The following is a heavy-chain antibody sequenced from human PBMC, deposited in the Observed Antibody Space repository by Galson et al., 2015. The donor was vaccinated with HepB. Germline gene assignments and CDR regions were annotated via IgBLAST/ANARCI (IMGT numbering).Heavy chain of an antibody. V-gene: IGHV1-69*13. J-gene: IGHJ5*02. CDR3: ARDSSAMVSGSYWFDP. Sequence: SVKVSCKASGGTFSSYAISWVRQAPGQGLEWMGGIIPIFGTANYAQKFQGRVTITADESTSTAYMELSSLRSEDTAVYYCARDSSAMVSGSYWFDPWGQGTLVTVSS. CDR1: GGTFSSYA. D-gene: IGHD5-18*01. CDR2: IIPIFGTA.